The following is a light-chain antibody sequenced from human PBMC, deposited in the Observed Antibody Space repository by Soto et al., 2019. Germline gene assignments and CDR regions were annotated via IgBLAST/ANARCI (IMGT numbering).Light chain of an antibody. Sequence: AIQLTQSPASLSASVGDRVTITCRASQGIXXXLGWFQQKPGKAPKLLIYAASSLQTGVPSRFSGSGSGTYFTLTSSSLQVEDFATYYCLQEYRYPLTFGGGTKVEI. CDR1: QGIXXX. CDR2: AAS. CDR3: LQEYRYPLT. J-gene: IGKJ4*01. V-gene: IGKV1-6*01.